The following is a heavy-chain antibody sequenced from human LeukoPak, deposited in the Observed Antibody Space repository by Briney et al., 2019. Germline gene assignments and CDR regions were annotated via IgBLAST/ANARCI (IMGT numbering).Heavy chain of an antibody. CDR1: GFTFSSYS. Sequence: GGSLRLSRAASGFTFSSYSMNWVRQAPGKGLEWVSSISSSSSYIYYADSVKGRFTISRDNAKNSLYLQMNSLRAEDTAVYYCARAPGVYCSSTSCLYYFDYWGQGTLVTVSS. D-gene: IGHD2-2*01. J-gene: IGHJ4*02. V-gene: IGHV3-21*01. CDR3: ARAPGVYCSSTSCLYYFDY. CDR2: ISSSSSYI.